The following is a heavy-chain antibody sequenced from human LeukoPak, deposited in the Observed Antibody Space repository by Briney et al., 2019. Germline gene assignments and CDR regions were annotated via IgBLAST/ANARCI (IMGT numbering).Heavy chain of an antibody. CDR1: GFTFSTYA. D-gene: IGHD6-19*01. V-gene: IGHV3-23*01. CDR2: ITGSADST. Sequence: GGSLRLSCAASGFTFSTYAMSWVRQAPGKGLEWVSTITGSADSTYYADSVKGRFTISSDNSKNTLYLQMNSLRVEDTAVYYCAKIGGAVAGVFDYWGQGTLVTVSS. CDR3: AKIGGAVAGVFDY. J-gene: IGHJ4*02.